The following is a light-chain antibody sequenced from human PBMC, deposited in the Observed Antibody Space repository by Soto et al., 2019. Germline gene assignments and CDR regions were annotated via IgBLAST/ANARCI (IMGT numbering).Light chain of an antibody. CDR1: QSFSSSY. Sequence: EIVLTQSPGTLSLSPGERATLSCRATQSFSSSYLAWYQHKPGQAPRLLIYGASSRATGIPDRFSGSGSGTDFTLTISRLEPEDFAVYYCQQYGNSPFTFGPGTKVDIK. J-gene: IGKJ3*01. V-gene: IGKV3-20*01. CDR2: GAS. CDR3: QQYGNSPFT.